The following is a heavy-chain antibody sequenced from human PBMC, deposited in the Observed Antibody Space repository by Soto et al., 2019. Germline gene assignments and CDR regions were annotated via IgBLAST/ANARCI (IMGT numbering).Heavy chain of an antibody. V-gene: IGHV3-64D*06. CDR2: IRNNGIST. CDR3: VKGGTSVSSAGFDY. D-gene: IGHD3-22*01. J-gene: IGHJ4*02. CDR1: GFTFSSYS. Sequence: GGSLRLSCSASGFTFSSYSMHWVRQAPGKGLQFVAVIRNNGISTYYADSVKGRFTISRDNSNNTLSLQMRSLRREDTAVYYCVKGGTSVSSAGFDYWGLGTLVTVSS.